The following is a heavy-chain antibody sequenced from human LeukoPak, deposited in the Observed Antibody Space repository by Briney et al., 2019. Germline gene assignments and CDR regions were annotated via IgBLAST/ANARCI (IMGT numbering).Heavy chain of an antibody. V-gene: IGHV4-34*01. CDR3: AASRSRRTGRYCSGGSCYSGVYFDY. D-gene: IGHD2-15*01. J-gene: IGHJ4*02. CDR1: GGSFSGYY. Sequence: SETLSLTCAVYGGSFSGYYWSWLRQPPGKGLEWIGEINHSGSTNYNPSLKSRVTISVDTPKNQFSLKLSSVTAADTAVYYCAASRSRRTGRYCSGGSCYSGVYFDYWGQGTLVTVSS. CDR2: INHSGST.